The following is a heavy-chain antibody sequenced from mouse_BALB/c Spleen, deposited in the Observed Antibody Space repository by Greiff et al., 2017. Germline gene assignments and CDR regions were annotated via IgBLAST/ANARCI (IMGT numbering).Heavy chain of an antibody. J-gene: IGHJ3*01. CDR2: IDPANGNT. Sequence: VQLQQSGAELVKPGASVKLSCTASGFNIKDTYMHWVKQRPEQGLEWIGRIDPANGNTKYDPKFQGKTTITADTSSNTAYLQLSSLTSEDTAVYYCYRWLPPFAYWGQGTLVTVSA. CDR1: GFNIKDTY. D-gene: IGHD2-3*01. V-gene: IGHV14-3*02. CDR3: YRWLPPFAY.